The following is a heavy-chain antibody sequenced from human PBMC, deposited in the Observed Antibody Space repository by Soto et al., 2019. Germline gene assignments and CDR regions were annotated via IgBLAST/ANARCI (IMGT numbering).Heavy chain of an antibody. J-gene: IGHJ4*02. Sequence: GESLKISCAASGFTFSSYGMHWVRQAPGKGLEWVAVISYDGSNKYYADSVKGRFTISRDNSKNTLYLQMNSLRAEDTAVYYCAKGGTGVGDGYNPTANDYWGQGTLVTVSS. CDR3: AKGGTGVGDGYNPTANDY. CDR2: ISYDGSNK. V-gene: IGHV3-30*18. CDR1: GFTFSSYG. D-gene: IGHD1-26*01.